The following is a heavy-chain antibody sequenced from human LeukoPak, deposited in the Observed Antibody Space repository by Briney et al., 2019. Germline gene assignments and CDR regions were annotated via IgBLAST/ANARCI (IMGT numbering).Heavy chain of an antibody. Sequence: PVGSLRLSCAASGFTFDDYGMSWVRQAPGKRLECGSGITWKGGSTGYTDSVKGRSTNSRNHAKNSLYLQMNSLRPQDRPFNYFARAHVAAAFGFGDYWGQGTLVTVSS. D-gene: IGHD2-15*01. J-gene: IGHJ4*02. CDR1: GFTFDDYG. V-gene: IGHV3-20*04. CDR3: ARAHVAAAFGFGDY. CDR2: ITWKGGST.